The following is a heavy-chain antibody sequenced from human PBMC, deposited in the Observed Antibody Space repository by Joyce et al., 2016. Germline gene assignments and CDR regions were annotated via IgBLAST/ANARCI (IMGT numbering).Heavy chain of an antibody. J-gene: IGHJ4*02. V-gene: IGHV1-2*06. D-gene: IGHD2-8*02. CDR3: ARGDLLD. CDR1: GYPFTDYS. CDR2: INPKSGDT. Sequence: QVQVVQSGAEVKKPGASVKVSCRASGYPFTDYSIHWVRQAPGQGRECMGRINPKSGDTNDAQNFQGRVTMTRDTSINTAYMELSSLRSDDTAVYYCARGDLLDWGQGTLVTVSS.